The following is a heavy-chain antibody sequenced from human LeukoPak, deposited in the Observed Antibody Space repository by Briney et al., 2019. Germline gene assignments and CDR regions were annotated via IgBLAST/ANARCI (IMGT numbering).Heavy chain of an antibody. Sequence: GVSLRLSCAASGFTFSSYGMHWVRQAPGKGLEWVAVIWYDGSNKYYADSVKGRFTISRDNSKNTLYLQMNSLRAEDTAVYYCARGENYYDSSGYYTDAFDIWGQGTMVTVSS. D-gene: IGHD3-22*01. J-gene: IGHJ3*02. V-gene: IGHV3-33*01. CDR2: IWYDGSNK. CDR3: ARGENYYDSSGYYTDAFDI. CDR1: GFTFSSYG.